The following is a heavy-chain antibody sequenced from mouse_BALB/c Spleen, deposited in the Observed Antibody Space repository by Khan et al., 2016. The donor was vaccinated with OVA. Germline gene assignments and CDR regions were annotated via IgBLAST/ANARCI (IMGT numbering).Heavy chain of an antibody. V-gene: IGHV1S81*02. CDR2: TNPTNGRT. CDR3: ARIKKIGATYFDY. Sequence: QVQLQQSGAELVKAGASVKMSCKASGYTFTSYWMHWVKQRLGQGLEWFAATNPTNGRTYYNEKFKSKATLTVDKSSSTAYMLLSGPTFEDSAVYYCARIKKIGATYFDYWGQGTTLTVSS. J-gene: IGHJ2*01. CDR1: GYTFTSYW. D-gene: IGHD1-1*01.